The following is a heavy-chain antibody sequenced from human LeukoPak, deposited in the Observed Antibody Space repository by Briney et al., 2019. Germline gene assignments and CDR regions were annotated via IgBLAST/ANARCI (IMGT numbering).Heavy chain of an antibody. D-gene: IGHD2-8*02. CDR1: GGSISSSNYY. Sequence: SETLSLTCTVSGGSISSSNYYWGWIRRPPGKGLEWIGSINYSGSTYYDPSLKSRVTISVDTSKNQFSLKLNSVTAADTAVYYCARHGGVGVIPDFDYWGQGTLVTVSS. CDR3: ARHGGVGVIPDFDY. V-gene: IGHV4-39*01. J-gene: IGHJ4*02. CDR2: INYSGST.